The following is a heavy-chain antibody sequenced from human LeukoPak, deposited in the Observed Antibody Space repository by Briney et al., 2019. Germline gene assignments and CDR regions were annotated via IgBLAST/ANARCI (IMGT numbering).Heavy chain of an antibody. D-gene: IGHD1-26*01. V-gene: IGHV3-7*01. CDR3: ARARDSGSYYHHYYMDV. Sequence: PGGSLRLSCAASGFTFSSYWMSWVRQAPGKGLEWVANIKQDGSEKYCVDSVKGRFTISRDNAKNSLYLQMNSLRAEDTAVYYCARARDSGSYYHHYYMDVCGKGTTVIVSS. J-gene: IGHJ6*03. CDR1: GFTFSSYW. CDR2: IKQDGSEK.